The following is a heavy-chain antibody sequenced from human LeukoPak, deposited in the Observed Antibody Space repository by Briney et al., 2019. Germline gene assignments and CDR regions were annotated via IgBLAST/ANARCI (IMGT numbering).Heavy chain of an antibody. CDR2: ISWDGGST. CDR3: AKGSYYYDMDV. CDR1: GFTFDDYA. J-gene: IGHJ6*03. V-gene: IGHV3-43D*03. Sequence: GRSLSLSCAASGFTFDDYAMHWVRQAAGNGLEWVSLISWDGGSTSYADSVKGRFTTSREKSKSSLYMQKNSLRAEDTALYYCAKGSYYYDMDVWGEGTTVTVSS.